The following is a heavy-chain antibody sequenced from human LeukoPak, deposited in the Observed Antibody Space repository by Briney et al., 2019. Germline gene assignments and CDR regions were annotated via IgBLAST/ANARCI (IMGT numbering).Heavy chain of an antibody. CDR1: GGSISSSSYY. D-gene: IGHD6-19*01. Sequence: SETLSLTCTVSGGSISSSSYYWGWIRQPPGKGLEWIGSIYYSGSTYYNPSLESRVTISVDTSKNQFFLKLSSVTAADTAVYYCARRRSGYSSGWPLDYWGQGTLVTVSS. V-gene: IGHV4-39*01. J-gene: IGHJ4*02. CDR2: IYYSGST. CDR3: ARRRSGYSSGWPLDY.